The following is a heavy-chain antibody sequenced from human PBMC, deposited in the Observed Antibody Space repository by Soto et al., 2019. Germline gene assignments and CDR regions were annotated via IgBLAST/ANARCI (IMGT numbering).Heavy chain of an antibody. CDR3: ARGYYDFWSGYAYYFEC. CDR2: IYSSGSA. J-gene: IGHJ4*02. D-gene: IGHD3-3*01. Sequence: SETLSLTCTVSVGSISSYDWSWIRQPAGKGLEWIGRIYSSGSADYNPSLKSRVTMSVDTSKNQFSLKLSSVTAADTPVYYCARGYYDFWSGYAYYFECWGKGTRVTVSS. CDR1: VGSISSYD. V-gene: IGHV4-4*07.